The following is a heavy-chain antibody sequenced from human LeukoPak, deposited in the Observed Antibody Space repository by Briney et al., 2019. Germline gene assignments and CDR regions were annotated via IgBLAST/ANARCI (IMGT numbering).Heavy chain of an antibody. D-gene: IGHD3-10*02. CDR3: AKAGSMFDAFDI. CDR1: GYTFTDYY. J-gene: IGHJ3*02. CDR2: INPDSGGP. Sequence: ASVKVSCKASGYTFTDYYMHWVRQAPGQGLEWMGWINPDSGGPNYAQKFQGRVTMTRDTSISTAYMELSRLRSDDTAVYYCAKAGSMFDAFDIWGQGTMVTVSS. V-gene: IGHV1-2*02.